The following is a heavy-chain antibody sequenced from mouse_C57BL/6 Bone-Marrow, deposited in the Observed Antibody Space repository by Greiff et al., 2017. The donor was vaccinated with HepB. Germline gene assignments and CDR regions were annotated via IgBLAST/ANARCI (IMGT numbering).Heavy chain of an antibody. D-gene: IGHD1-1*01. CDR1: GYSITSDY. J-gene: IGHJ4*01. V-gene: IGHV3-8*01. CDR2: ISYSGST. CDR3: ARSDGSSPYYYAMDY. Sequence: EVKLMESGPGLAKPSQTLSLTCSVTGYSITSDYWNWIRKFPGNKLEYMGYISYSGSTYYNPSLKSRISITRDTSKNQYYLQLNSVTTEDTATYYCARSDGSSPYYYAMDYWGQGTSVTVSS.